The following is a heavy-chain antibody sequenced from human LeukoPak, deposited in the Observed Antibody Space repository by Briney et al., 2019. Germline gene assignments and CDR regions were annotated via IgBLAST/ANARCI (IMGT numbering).Heavy chain of an antibody. V-gene: IGHV4-38-2*01. CDR3: ARVIGYGDYVHYYYYYMDV. CDR2: IYHSGST. Sequence: PSETLSLTCAVSGYSISSGYYWGWIRQPPGKGLEWIGSIYHSGSTYYNPSLKSRVTISVDTSKNQFSLKLSSVTAADTAVYYCARVIGYGDYVHYYYYYMDVWGKGTTVTVSS. D-gene: IGHD4-17*01. J-gene: IGHJ6*03. CDR1: GYSISSGYY.